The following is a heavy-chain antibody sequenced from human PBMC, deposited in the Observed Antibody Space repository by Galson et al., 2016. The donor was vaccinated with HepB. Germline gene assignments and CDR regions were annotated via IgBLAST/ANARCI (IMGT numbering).Heavy chain of an antibody. J-gene: IGHJ4*02. Sequence: PALVKPTQTLTLTCTFSGFSLSTSGVGVGWIRQPPGKALEWLALIYWDDDRRYSPSLKTRPTITKDTSKNQVVLTMTNMDPVDTATCYCPHQPYGDYHFDYWGQGTRVTVSS. V-gene: IGHV2-5*02. CDR3: PHQPYGDYHFDY. CDR1: GFSLSTSGVG. CDR2: IYWDDDR. D-gene: IGHD4-17*01.